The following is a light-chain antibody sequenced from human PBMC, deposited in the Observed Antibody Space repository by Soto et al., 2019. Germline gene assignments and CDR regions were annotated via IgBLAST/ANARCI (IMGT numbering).Light chain of an antibody. CDR1: SSDVGGYNF. V-gene: IGLV2-11*01. CDR2: DVT. CDR3: CSYAGSYTYA. Sequence: QSVLIQSRSVSGSPGQSVTISCTGTSSDVGGYNFVSWYQQHPGKAPKLMIYDVTKRPSGVPDRFSGSKSGNTASLTVSGLQAEDEADYYCCSYAGSYTYAFGTGTKVTVL. J-gene: IGLJ1*01.